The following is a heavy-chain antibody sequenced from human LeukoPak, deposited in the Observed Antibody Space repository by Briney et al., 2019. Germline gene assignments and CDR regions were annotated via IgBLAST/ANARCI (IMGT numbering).Heavy chain of an antibody. D-gene: IGHD3-22*01. CDR1: GFTFNIYS. CDR2: ITSSGDAT. CDR3: TKDRPNYHESNGHYYRPNGDY. V-gene: IGHV3-23*01. J-gene: IGHJ4*02. Sequence: GGSLRLSCAASGFTFNIYSMSWVRQAPGKGLEWVSSITSSGDATFYADSVQDRFTITRDNSKNTVYLQLSRLRAEDTAVYYCTKDRPNYHESNGHYYRPNGDYWGQGTLVTVFS.